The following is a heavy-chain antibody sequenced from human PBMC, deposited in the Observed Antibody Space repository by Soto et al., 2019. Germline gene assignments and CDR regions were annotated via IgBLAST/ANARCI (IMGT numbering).Heavy chain of an antibody. CDR3: ARAHRVTMVLGVSGWFDP. CDR2: INAGNGNT. J-gene: IGHJ5*02. D-gene: IGHD3-10*01. V-gene: IGHV1-3*01. Sequence: ASVKVSCKASGYTFTSYAMHWVRQAPGQRLEWMGWINAGNGNTKYSQKFQGRVTITRDTSASTAYMELSSLRSEDTAVYYCARAHRVTMVLGVSGWFDPWGQGTLVTVSS. CDR1: GYTFTSYA.